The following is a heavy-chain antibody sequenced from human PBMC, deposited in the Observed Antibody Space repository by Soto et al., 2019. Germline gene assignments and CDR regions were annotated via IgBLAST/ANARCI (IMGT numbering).Heavy chain of an antibody. J-gene: IGHJ4*02. Sequence: WGSLRLSCSASGFTFIIYWMSWVRQAPGKGLEWVANIKQDGSEKYYVDSVKGRFTISRDNAKNSLYLQMNSLRAEDTAVYYCARDRELRDSSGWSDYWGQGNLVTVSS. CDR2: IKQDGSEK. CDR1: GFTFIIYW. V-gene: IGHV3-7*01. D-gene: IGHD6-19*01. CDR3: ARDRELRDSSGWSDY.